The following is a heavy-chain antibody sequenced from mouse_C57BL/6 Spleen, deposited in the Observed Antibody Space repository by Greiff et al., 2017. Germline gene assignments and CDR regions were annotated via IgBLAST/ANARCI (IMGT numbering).Heavy chain of an antibody. CDR2: IYPGDGDT. Sequence: VQLQQSGAELVKPGASVKISCKASGYAFSSYWMNWVKQRPGKGLEWIGQIYPGDGDTNYNGKFKGKATLTADESSSTAYMQLSSLTSEDSAVYFCARKGGGYDDYFDYWGQGTTLTVSS. D-gene: IGHD2-2*01. CDR3: ARKGGGYDDYFDY. CDR1: GYAFSSYW. J-gene: IGHJ2*01. V-gene: IGHV1-80*01.